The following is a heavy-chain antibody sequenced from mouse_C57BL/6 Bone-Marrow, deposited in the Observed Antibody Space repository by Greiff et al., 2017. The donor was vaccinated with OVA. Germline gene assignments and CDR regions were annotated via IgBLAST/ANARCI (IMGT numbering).Heavy chain of an antibody. J-gene: IGHJ4*01. CDR3: ARSPYYGSSYYYAMDY. D-gene: IGHD1-1*01. CDR2: IDPSDSYT. CDR1: GYTFTSYW. Sequence: QVQLQQPGAELVMPGASVKLSCKASGYTFTSYWMHWVKQRPGQGLEWIGEIDPSDSYTNYNHKFKGKSTLTVDKSSSTAYMQLSSLTSEDSAVYYCARSPYYGSSYYYAMDYWGQGTSVTVSS. V-gene: IGHV1-69*01.